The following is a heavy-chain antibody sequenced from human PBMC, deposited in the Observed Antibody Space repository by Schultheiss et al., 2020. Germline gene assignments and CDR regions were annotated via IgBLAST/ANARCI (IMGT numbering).Heavy chain of an antibody. Sequence: WGSLRLSCAASGFTVSSNYMTWVRQAPGKGLEWIGYIYYSGSTYYNPSLKSRVTISVDTSKNQFSLKLSSVTAADTAVYYCARIYRTGANWFDPWGQGTPVTVSS. CDR2: IYYSGST. CDR1: GFTVSSNY. CDR3: ARIYRTGANWFDP. J-gene: IGHJ5*02. D-gene: IGHD1-26*01. V-gene: IGHV4-59*06.